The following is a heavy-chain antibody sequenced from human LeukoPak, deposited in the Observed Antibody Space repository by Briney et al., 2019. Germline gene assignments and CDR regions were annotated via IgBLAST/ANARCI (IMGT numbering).Heavy chain of an antibody. CDR1: TFTYSNAW. Sequence: GGSLRLSCAASTFTYSNAWMSWVRQAPGKGLEWVANIKQDGSQKYYVDSVKGRFTISRDNAKNSLYLQMNSLRAEDTAVYYCAGGLAAGNFWGQGTLVTVSS. D-gene: IGHD6-13*01. CDR3: AGGLAAGNF. CDR2: IKQDGSQK. J-gene: IGHJ4*02. V-gene: IGHV3-7*04.